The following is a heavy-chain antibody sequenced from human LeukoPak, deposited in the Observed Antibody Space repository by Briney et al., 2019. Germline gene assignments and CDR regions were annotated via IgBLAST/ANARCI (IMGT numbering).Heavy chain of an antibody. CDR1: GYTFTGYY. D-gene: IGHD3-9*01. CDR3: ARVIPPSYYDILAGYSKGFDY. Sequence: ASVKVSCKASGYTFTGYYMHWVRQAPGQGLEWMGWINPNSGGTNYAQKFQGRVTMTRDTSISTAYMERSRLRSDDTAVYYCARVIPPSYYDILAGYSKGFDYWGHGTLVTVSS. V-gene: IGHV1-2*02. CDR2: INPNSGGT. J-gene: IGHJ4*01.